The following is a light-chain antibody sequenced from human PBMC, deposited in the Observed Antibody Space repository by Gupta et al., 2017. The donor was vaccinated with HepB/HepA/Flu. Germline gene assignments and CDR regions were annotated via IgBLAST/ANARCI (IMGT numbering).Light chain of an antibody. CDR3: QQDNNWPPGS. CDR2: GAS. CDR1: QSVSSN. J-gene: IGKJ2*04. V-gene: IGKV3-15*01. Sequence: EIVMTQSPATLSVSPGERATLSCRASQSVSSNLAWYKQKPGQAPRLLIYGASTRDTGIPARFSGSGFGTDVTLTISSRQLEDFAVYYCQQDNNWPPGSFGQGTKLEIK.